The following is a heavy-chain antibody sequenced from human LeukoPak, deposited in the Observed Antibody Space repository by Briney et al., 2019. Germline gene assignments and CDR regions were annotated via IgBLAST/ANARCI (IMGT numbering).Heavy chain of an antibody. V-gene: IGHV1-2*02. CDR2: INPNSGGT. J-gene: IGHJ1*01. D-gene: IGHD2-2*01. CDR3: ARRRDCSTTRCYVEYFQH. CDR1: GNTFTGYY. Sequence: ASVKVSCETSGNTFTGYYMHWVRRAPGQGLEWMGWINPNSGGTNYAQKFQGRVTLTKDTSISTAYMELSRLRSDDTAVYYCARRRDCSTTRCYVEYFQHWGQGTLVTVSS.